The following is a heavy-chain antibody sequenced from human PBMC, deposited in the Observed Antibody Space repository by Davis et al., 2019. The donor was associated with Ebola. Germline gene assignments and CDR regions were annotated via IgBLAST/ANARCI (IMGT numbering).Heavy chain of an antibody. CDR1: GFTVSSNY. CDR3: ARSPYSGYFDY. CDR2: IWYDGSNK. V-gene: IGHV3-33*08. D-gene: IGHD2-15*01. Sequence: GESLKISCAASGFTVSSNYMSWVRQAPGKGLEWVAVIWYDGSNKYYADSVKGRFTISRDNSKNTLYLQMNSLRAEDTAVYYCARSPYSGYFDYWGQGTLVTVSS. J-gene: IGHJ4*02.